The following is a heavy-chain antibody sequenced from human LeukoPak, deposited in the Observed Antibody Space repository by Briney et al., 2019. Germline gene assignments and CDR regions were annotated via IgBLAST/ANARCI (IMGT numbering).Heavy chain of an antibody. J-gene: IGHJ4*02. V-gene: IGHV3-23*01. D-gene: IGHD3-10*01. Sequence: GGSLRLSCTASGFTFSSYGMNWVRQAPGKGLEWVSAISGSGGSTYYADSVKGRFTISRDNSKNTLYLQMNSLRAEDTAVYYCAKVDYYGSGSEWDYWGQGTLVTVSS. CDR1: GFTFSSYG. CDR3: AKVDYYGSGSEWDY. CDR2: ISGSGGST.